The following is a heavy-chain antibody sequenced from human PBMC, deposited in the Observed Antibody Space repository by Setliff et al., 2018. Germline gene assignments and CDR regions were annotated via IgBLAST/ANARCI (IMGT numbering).Heavy chain of an antibody. CDR1: GGSFSDYY. CDR3: VRTVVPGYYFDS. Sequence: SETLSLTCGASGGSFSDYYWSWIRQTPGKGLEWIGEINHSGSTKCNPSLKSRVTLSVDTPKNQFSLELTSVTAADAAVYFCVRTVVPGYYFDSWGQGTLVTVSS. J-gene: IGHJ4*02. D-gene: IGHD3-10*01. CDR2: INHSGST. V-gene: IGHV4-34*01.